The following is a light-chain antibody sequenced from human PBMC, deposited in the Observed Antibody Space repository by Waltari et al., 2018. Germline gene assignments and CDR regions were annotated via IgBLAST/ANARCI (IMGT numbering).Light chain of an antibody. CDR1: QSVNSY. CDR2: DAS. Sequence: EIVLTQSPATLSLSPGERATLPCRASQSVNSYLAWYQQKPGQAPRLLIYDASNRATGIPARFSGSGSGTDFTLTISSLEPEDFAVYYCQHRRNWPLTFGGGTKVEIK. V-gene: IGKV3-11*01. J-gene: IGKJ4*01. CDR3: QHRRNWPLT.